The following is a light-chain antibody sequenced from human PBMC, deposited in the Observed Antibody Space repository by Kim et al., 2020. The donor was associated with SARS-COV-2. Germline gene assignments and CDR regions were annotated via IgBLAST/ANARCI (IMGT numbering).Light chain of an antibody. CDR2: GAS. Sequence: ASVGDRVTITCRPSQDIRNDLGWYQQNPGRAPKRLIYGASSLQSGVPSRFSGSGSGTEFTLTISGVQPEDFATYFCLQHSTYPSTFGQGTRLEIK. J-gene: IGKJ5*01. CDR1: QDIRND. CDR3: LQHSTYPST. V-gene: IGKV1-17*01.